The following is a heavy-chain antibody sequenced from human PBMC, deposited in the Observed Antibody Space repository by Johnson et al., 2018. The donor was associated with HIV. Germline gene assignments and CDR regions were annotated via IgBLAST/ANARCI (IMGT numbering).Heavy chain of an antibody. CDR2: INWNGGST. CDR1: GFTFDDFA. Sequence: VQLVESGGGLVQPGGSLRLSCAASGFTFDDFAMSWVRQVPGKGLEWVSGINWNGGSTGYADSVKGRFTISRDNAKNSLYLHMNSLRAEDTALYYCARAGIVGATTAFDIWGQGTMVTVSS. D-gene: IGHD1-26*01. J-gene: IGHJ3*02. V-gene: IGHV3-20*04. CDR3: ARAGIVGATTAFDI.